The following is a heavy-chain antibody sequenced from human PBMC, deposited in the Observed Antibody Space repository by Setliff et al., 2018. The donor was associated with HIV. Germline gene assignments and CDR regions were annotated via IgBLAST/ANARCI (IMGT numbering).Heavy chain of an antibody. V-gene: IGHV3-30*03. CDR2: ISYDGSNK. CDR1: GFTFSSFG. CDR3: ARGREWELSSWFDP. J-gene: IGHJ5*02. D-gene: IGHD1-26*01. Sequence: GGSLRLSCAAPGFTFSSFGMHWVRQAPGKGLEWVAIISYDGSNKFYADTVKGRFIISRDSSKNTLSLQMNSLRPEDTAVYYCARGREWELSSWFDPWGQGTLGTVSS.